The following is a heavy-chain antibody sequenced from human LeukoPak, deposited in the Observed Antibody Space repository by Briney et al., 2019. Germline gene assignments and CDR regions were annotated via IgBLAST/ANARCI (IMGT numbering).Heavy chain of an antibody. V-gene: IGHV1-69*13. CDR3: ARASGFGSGSNRFDY. CDR2: IIPIFGTA. J-gene: IGHJ4*02. Sequence: SVKVSCKASGGTFSSYAISWVRQAPGQGLEWMGGIIPIFGTANYAQKFQGRVTITADESTSTDYKELSSLRSEDTAVYYCARASGFGSGSNRFDYWGQETLVTVSS. CDR1: GGTFSSYA. D-gene: IGHD3-10*01.